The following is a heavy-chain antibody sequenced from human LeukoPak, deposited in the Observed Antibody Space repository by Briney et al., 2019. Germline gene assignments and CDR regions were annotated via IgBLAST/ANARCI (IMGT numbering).Heavy chain of an antibody. D-gene: IGHD1-26*01. CDR1: GFSISSYD. J-gene: IGHJ4*02. CDR2: VSHDGGRT. V-gene: IGHV3-23*01. Sequence: GGSLRLACAASGFSISSYDMSWDRQAPGKGLEWVSGVSHDGGRTYYVDSVKGQLTISRDISKNPLDLQMNSLRAEDTALYYCAKGRIVGATGFDYWGQGTLVTVSS. CDR3: AKGRIVGATGFDY.